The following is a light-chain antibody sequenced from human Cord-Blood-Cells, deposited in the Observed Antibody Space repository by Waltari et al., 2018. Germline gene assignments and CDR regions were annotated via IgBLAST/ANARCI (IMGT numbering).Light chain of an antibody. Sequence: QSVLTQPPSASGTPGQRVTISCSGSSSNIGSNYVNWYQQHPGTAPKLLIYRNNHRPSGVPDRFSGSKSGTSASLAISGLRSEDEADYYCAAWDDSLSGYVFGTGTKVTVL. J-gene: IGLJ1*01. CDR3: AAWDDSLSGYV. V-gene: IGLV1-47*01. CDR2: RNN. CDR1: SSNIGSNY.